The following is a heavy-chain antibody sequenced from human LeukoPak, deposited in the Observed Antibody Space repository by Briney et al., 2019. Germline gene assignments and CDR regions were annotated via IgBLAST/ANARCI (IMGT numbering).Heavy chain of an antibody. CDR3: ARHLPRPGDWFDP. V-gene: IGHV4-39*01. CDR2: IYYSGRT. D-gene: IGHD3-10*01. Sequence: SETLSLTCTVSGGSISSSSYYWGWIRQPPGKGLEWVGSIYYSGRTYSNPPLKSRVTISIDTSKNQFSLKLSSVTAADTAVYYCARHLPRPGDWFDPWGQGTLVTVSS. CDR1: GGSISSSSYY. J-gene: IGHJ5*02.